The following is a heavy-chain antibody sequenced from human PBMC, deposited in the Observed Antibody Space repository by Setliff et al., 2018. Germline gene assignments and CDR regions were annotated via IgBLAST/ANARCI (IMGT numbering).Heavy chain of an antibody. CDR2: INAGNGNT. D-gene: IGHD3-10*01. V-gene: IGHV1-3*01. CDR3: ARDGMRYGLGAGPFDI. J-gene: IGHJ3*02. Sequence: ASVKVSCKASGYIFTYYAIHWVRQAPGQRLEWMGWINAGNGNTKYSQKFQGRVTITRDTSASTAYMELRSLRSDDTAVYYCARDGMRYGLGAGPFDIWGQGTMVTVSS. CDR1: GYIFTYYA.